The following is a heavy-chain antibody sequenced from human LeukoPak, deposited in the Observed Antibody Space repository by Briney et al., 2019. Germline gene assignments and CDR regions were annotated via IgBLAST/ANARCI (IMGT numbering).Heavy chain of an antibody. CDR1: GFTFNNYW. CDR3: ARDENTYYYDSSGYSYCGY. Sequence: GGSLRLSCAASGFTFNNYWMTWVRRAPGKGLEWVSYISGGSSTIYYADSVKGRFTISRDNAKNSLYLQMNSLRAEDTAVYYCARDENTYYYDSSGYSYCGYWGQGTLVTVSS. V-gene: IGHV3-48*04. D-gene: IGHD3-22*01. J-gene: IGHJ4*02. CDR2: ISGGSSTI.